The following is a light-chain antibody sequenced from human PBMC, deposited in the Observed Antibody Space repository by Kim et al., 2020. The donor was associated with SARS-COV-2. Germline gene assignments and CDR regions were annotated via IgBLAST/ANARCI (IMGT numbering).Light chain of an antibody. V-gene: IGLV2-14*03. CDR3: SSYTSSITLV. J-gene: IGLJ2*01. Sequence: GQSIGISCTGSSSDVGGYNYVSWYQQHPGKAPKLIIYDVSNRPSGVSNRFSGSKSGNTASLTISGLQAEDEADYFCSSYTSSITLVFGGGTQLTVL. CDR1: SSDVGGYNY. CDR2: DVS.